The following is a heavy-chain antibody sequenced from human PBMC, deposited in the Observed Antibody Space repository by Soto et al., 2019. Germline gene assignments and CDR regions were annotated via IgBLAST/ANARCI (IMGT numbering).Heavy chain of an antibody. Sequence: QVQLVQSGAEVKKPGASVKVSCKASGYTFTSYGISWVRQAPGQGLEWMGWISSCNGNTNYAQKDQGRVSMTTDKSRSTIYMELRSRRSDVMAVYYSARGPRDCSSTSCFSGVTGFDPWGQGTLVTVS. J-gene: IGHJ5*02. V-gene: IGHV1-18*03. D-gene: IGHD2-2*01. CDR1: GYTFTSYG. CDR2: ISSCNGNT. CDR3: ARGPRDCSSTSCFSGVTGFDP.